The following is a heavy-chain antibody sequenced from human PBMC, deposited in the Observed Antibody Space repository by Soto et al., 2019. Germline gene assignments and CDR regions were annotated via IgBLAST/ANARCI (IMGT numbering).Heavy chain of an antibody. V-gene: IGHV3-21*01. CDR3: ARAGDFWSGYYDY. J-gene: IGHJ4*02. D-gene: IGHD3-3*01. CDR1: GFTFSSYS. CDR2: ISSSSTYI. Sequence: GESLKISCAASGFTFSSYSMNWVRQAPGKGLEWVSSISSSSTYIYYTDSVKGRFTISRDNAKNSLFLQMNSLRAEDTAVYYCARAGDFWSGYYDYWGQGTLVTVSS.